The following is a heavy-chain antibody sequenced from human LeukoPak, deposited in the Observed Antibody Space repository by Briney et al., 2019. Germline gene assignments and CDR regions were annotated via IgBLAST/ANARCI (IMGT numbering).Heavy chain of an antibody. D-gene: IGHD3-22*01. CDR1: GFTFSSHS. CDR2: ISSSSSTI. V-gene: IGHV3-48*01. CDR3: ARGAYYYED. J-gene: IGHJ4*02. Sequence: GGSLRLSCAASGFTFSSHSMNWVRQAPGKGLEWVSYISSSSSTIYYADSVKGRFTISRDNAKNSLYLQMNSLRAEDTAVYCCARGAYYYEDWGQGTLVTVSS.